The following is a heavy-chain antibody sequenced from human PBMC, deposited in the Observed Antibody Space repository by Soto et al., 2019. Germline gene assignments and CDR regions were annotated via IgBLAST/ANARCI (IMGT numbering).Heavy chain of an antibody. J-gene: IGHJ4*02. CDR1: GFTFSSYA. V-gene: IGHV3-30-3*01. CDR2: ISYDGSNK. CDR3: ARGAVGSGWDPSYFDY. D-gene: IGHD6-19*01. Sequence: GGSLRLSCAASGFTFSSYAMHWVRQAPGKGLEWVAVISYDGSNKHYADSVKGRFTISRDNSKNTLYLQMNSLRGEDTAVYYCARGAVGSGWDPSYFDYWGQGTLVTVSS.